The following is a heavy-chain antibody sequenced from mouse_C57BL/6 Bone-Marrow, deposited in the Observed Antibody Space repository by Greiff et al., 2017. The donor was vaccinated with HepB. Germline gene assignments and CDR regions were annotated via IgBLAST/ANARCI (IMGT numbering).Heavy chain of an antibody. J-gene: IGHJ4*01. CDR2: IWTGGGT. CDR3: ARIEGYSNYPYAMDY. Sequence: VKLMESGPGLVAPSQSLSITCTVSGFSLTSYAISWVRQPPGKGLEWLGVIWTGGGTNYNSALKSRLSISKDNSKSQVFLKMNSLQTDDTARYYCARIEGYSNYPYAMDYWGQGTSVTVSS. CDR1: GFSLTSYA. D-gene: IGHD2-5*01. V-gene: IGHV2-9-1*01.